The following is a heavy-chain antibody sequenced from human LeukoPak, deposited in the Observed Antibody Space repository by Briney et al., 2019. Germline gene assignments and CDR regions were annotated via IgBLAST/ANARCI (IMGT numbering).Heavy chain of an antibody. Sequence: GGSLRLSCAASGFTFSSYTMSWVRQAPGKGLEWVSVISGSGGSTYYADSVKGRFTISRDNSKNTLYLQMNSLRAEDTAVYYCAKSPSSGYYNYDYWGQGTLVTASS. CDR1: GFTFSSYT. CDR3: AKSPSSGYYNYDY. CDR2: ISGSGGST. D-gene: IGHD3-22*01. V-gene: IGHV3-23*01. J-gene: IGHJ4*02.